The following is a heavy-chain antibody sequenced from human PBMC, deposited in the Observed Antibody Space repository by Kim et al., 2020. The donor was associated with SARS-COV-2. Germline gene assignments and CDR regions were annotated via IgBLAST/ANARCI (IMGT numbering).Heavy chain of an antibody. CDR3: VRSGDFTYFQH. CDR1: GFTFRSYA. J-gene: IGHJ1*01. CDR2: ISASGAST. V-gene: IGHV3-23*01. Sequence: GGSLRLSCAASGFTFRSYAMSWVRQAPAKGLEWVSSISASGASTYFADSVKGRFTISRDNSKNTLYLQMNSLRAEDTAVYYCVRSGDFTYFQHWGQGTLVTVSS. D-gene: IGHD3-3*01.